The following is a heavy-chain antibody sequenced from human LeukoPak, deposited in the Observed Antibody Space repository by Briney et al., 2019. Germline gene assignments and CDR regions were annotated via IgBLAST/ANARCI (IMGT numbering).Heavy chain of an antibody. CDR1: GGTFSSYA. V-gene: IGHV1-69*05. D-gene: IGHD5-18*01. Sequence: ASVKVSCKASGGTFSSYAISWVRQAPGQGLEWMGGIIPIFGTANYAQKFQDRVTITTDESTSTAYMELSSLRSEDTAVYYCARTGRGYRFEYYFDYWGQGTLVTVSS. CDR3: ARTGRGYRFEYYFDY. J-gene: IGHJ4*02. CDR2: IIPIFGTA.